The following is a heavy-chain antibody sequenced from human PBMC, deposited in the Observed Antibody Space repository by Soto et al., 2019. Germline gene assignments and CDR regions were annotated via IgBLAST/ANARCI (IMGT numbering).Heavy chain of an antibody. J-gene: IGHJ6*03. Sequence: ETLSLTCTVSGGSISSYYWSWIRQPPGKGLEWIGYIYYSGSTNYNPSLKSRVTISVDTSKNQFSLKLSSVTAADTAVYYCASVTMVRGHYCYMDVWGKGTTVTVSS. CDR3: ASVTMVRGHYCYMDV. V-gene: IGHV4-59*01. D-gene: IGHD3-10*01. CDR2: IYYSGST. CDR1: GGSISSYY.